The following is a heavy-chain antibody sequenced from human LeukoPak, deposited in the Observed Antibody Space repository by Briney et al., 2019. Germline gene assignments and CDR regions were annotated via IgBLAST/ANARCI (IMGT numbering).Heavy chain of an antibody. CDR1: GDSIGVYY. CDR3: ARTYRTTVTHYYFDH. V-gene: IGHV4-59*08. Sequence: SEILSLTCTVSGDSIGVYYWSWIRQPPGKGLEWIGFINYSGSTTYNPSLKSRVTISVDTSKNLFSLKVTSVTAADTAVYYCARTYRTTVTHYYFDHWGQGALVTVSS. D-gene: IGHD4-17*01. CDR2: INYSGST. J-gene: IGHJ4*02.